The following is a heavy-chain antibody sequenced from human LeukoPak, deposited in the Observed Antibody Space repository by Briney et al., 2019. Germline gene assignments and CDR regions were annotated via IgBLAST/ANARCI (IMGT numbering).Heavy chain of an antibody. J-gene: IGHJ4*02. CDR2: IYGSGST. CDR1: GGSISSSSYY. CDR3: ARHRYDFWSGYCN. Sequence: SETLSLTCTVSGGSISSSSYYWGWIRQPPGKGLEWIGSIYGSGSTYYNPSLKSRITISVDTSKNQFSLKLSSVTAADTAVYYCARHRYDFWSGYCNWGQGTLVTVSS. D-gene: IGHD3/OR15-3a*01. V-gene: IGHV4-39*01.